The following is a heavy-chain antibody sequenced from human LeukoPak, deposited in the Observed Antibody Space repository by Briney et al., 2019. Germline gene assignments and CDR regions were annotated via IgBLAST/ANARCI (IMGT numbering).Heavy chain of an antibody. CDR3: AKDDYGDYPTYYYYGMDV. V-gene: IGHV3-23*01. D-gene: IGHD4-17*01. J-gene: IGHJ6*02. Sequence: GGSLRLSCAASGFTFSSYALSWARQAPGKGLEWVSAISGSGGSTYYADSVKGRFTISRDNSKNTLYLQMNSLRAEDTAVYYCAKDDYGDYPTYYYYGMDVWGQGTTVTVSS. CDR1: GFTFSSYA. CDR2: ISGSGGST.